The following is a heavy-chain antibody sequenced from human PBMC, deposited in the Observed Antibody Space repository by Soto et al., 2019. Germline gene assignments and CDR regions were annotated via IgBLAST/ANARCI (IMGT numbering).Heavy chain of an antibody. CDR3: ARRDDFWSGYYYTFDY. D-gene: IGHD3-3*01. Sequence: EVLLVQSGAEVKKPGESLRISCEGSGYSFTNYWIGWVRQMPGKGLEWMGIIYPGDSETRYSPSFQGQVTISVDKSITTAYLQWSSQKASDTAMYYCARRDDFWSGYYYTFDYWGHGTLVTVSS. J-gene: IGHJ4*01. V-gene: IGHV5-51*03. CDR2: IYPGDSET. CDR1: GYSFTNYW.